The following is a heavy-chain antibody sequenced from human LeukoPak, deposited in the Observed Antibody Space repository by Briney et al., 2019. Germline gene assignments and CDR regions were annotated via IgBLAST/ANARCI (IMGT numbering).Heavy chain of an antibody. CDR2: INHSGST. Sequence: SETLSLTCTVSGGSISSSSFYWSWIRQPPGKGLEWIGEINHSGSTNYNPSLKSRVTISVDTSKNQFSLKLSSVTAADTAVYYCARGDAAAHSGPFDYWGQGTLVTVSS. V-gene: IGHV4-39*07. D-gene: IGHD2-2*01. CDR3: ARGDAAAHSGPFDY. J-gene: IGHJ4*02. CDR1: GGSISSSSFY.